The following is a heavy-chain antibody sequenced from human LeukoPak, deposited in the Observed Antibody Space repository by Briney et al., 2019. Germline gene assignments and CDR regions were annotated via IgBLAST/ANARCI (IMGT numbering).Heavy chain of an antibody. D-gene: IGHD3-22*01. J-gene: IGHJ5*02. CDR3: ARDYVALVVITTDDRFDP. CDR2: ISAYNGNT. V-gene: IGHV1-18*01. CDR1: GYTFTSYG. Sequence: ASVKVSCKASGYTFTSYGISWVRQAPGQGLEWMGWISAYNGNTNYAQKLQGRVTMTTDTSTNTAYMELRSLRSDDTAVYYCARDYVALVVITTDDRFDPWGQGTLVTVSS.